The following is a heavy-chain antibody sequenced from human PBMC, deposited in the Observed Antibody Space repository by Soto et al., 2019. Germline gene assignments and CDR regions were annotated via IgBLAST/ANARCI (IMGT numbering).Heavy chain of an antibody. CDR2: INGDGSST. V-gene: IGHV3-74*01. D-gene: IGHD3-10*02. Sequence: EVQLVESGGDLVQPGGSLRLSCGASAFTFSNYWMHWVRQAPGKGLVWVSRINGDGSSTIYADSVKGRFTISRDNAKNTLYLQMTSLIAEDTAVSYCAREDYVLRFAPGGQGTMVTVSS. CDR1: AFTFSNYW. J-gene: IGHJ5*02. CDR3: AREDYVLRFAP.